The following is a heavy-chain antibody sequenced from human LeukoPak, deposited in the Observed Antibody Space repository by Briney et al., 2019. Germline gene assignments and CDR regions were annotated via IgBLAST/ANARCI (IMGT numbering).Heavy chain of an antibody. CDR2: INHSGST. D-gene: IGHD2-15*01. V-gene: IGHV4-34*01. Sequence: SETLSLTCAVYGGSFSGYYWSWIRQPPGKGLEWIGEINHSGSTNYNPSLKSRVTISVDTSKNQFSLKLSSVTAADTAVYYCARSRRKSSRGYCSGGSCAYPPYFDYWGQGTLVTVSS. J-gene: IGHJ4*02. CDR3: ARSRRKSSRGYCSGGSCAYPPYFDY. CDR1: GGSFSGYY.